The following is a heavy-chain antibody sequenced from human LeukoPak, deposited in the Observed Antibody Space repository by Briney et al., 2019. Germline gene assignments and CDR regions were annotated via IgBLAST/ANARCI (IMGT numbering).Heavy chain of an antibody. D-gene: IGHD2-2*01. V-gene: IGHV1-2*02. CDR3: ARRYCSSTSCSDLDY. CDR2: INPNSGGT. CDR1: GYTFTGYY. Sequence: GASVKVSCKASGYTFTGYYMHWVRQAPGQGLEWMGWINPNSGGTNYAQKFQGRVTMTRDTSISTAYMELSRLRSDDTAVYYCARRYCSSTSCSDLDYWGQGTLVTV. J-gene: IGHJ4*02.